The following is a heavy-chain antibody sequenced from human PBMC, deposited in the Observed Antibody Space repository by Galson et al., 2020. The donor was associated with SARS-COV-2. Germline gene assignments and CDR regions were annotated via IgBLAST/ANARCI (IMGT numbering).Heavy chain of an antibody. CDR3: AREGSDNKGTVDY. J-gene: IGHJ4*02. Sequence: SMKGRFTISRDNYKNTVYLSINNLKTEDTAVYYCAREGSDNKGTVDYWGQGTLVTVSS. D-gene: IGHD3-10*01. V-gene: IGHV3-30*01.